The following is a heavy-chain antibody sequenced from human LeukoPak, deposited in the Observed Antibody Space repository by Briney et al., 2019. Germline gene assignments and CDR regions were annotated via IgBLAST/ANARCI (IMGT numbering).Heavy chain of an antibody. V-gene: IGHV3-7*01. D-gene: IGHD3-16*01. CDR2: IKQDGSEK. J-gene: IGHJ4*02. CDR1: RFTFSSFW. CDR3: ARVRGSWSFDF. Sequence: GGSLRLSCAASRFTFSSFWMSWVRQAPGKGLEWLANIKQDGSEKYYVDSVKGRFTISRDNAKNSLYLEMNSLRAEDTAVYYCARVRGSWSFDFWGQGTLVTVSS.